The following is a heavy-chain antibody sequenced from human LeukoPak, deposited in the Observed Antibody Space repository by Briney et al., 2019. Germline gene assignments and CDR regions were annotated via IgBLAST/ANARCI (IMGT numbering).Heavy chain of an antibody. CDR3: ARDLWGSCSSTSCSYYYYYMDV. V-gene: IGHV1-2*02. D-gene: IGHD2-2*01. Sequence: ASVKVSCKAPGYTFTGYYMHWVRQAPGQGLEWMGWINPNSGGTNYAQKFQGRVSMTRDTSISTAYMELSRLRSDDTAVYYCARDLWGSCSSTSCSYYYYYMDVWGKGTTVTVSS. J-gene: IGHJ6*03. CDR2: INPNSGGT. CDR1: GYTFTGYY.